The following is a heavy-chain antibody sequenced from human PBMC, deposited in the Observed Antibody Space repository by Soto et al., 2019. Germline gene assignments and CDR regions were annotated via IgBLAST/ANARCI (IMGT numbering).Heavy chain of an antibody. Sequence: GGSLRLSCAASGFTFSSYAMSWVRQAPGKGLEWVSAISGSGGSTYYADSVKGRFTISRDNSKNTLYLQMNSLRAEDTAVYYCAKYSNYYDIRAPFDYWGQGTLVTVSS. CDR2: ISGSGGST. J-gene: IGHJ4*02. V-gene: IGHV3-23*01. D-gene: IGHD3-22*01. CDR1: GFTFSSYA. CDR3: AKYSNYYDIRAPFDY.